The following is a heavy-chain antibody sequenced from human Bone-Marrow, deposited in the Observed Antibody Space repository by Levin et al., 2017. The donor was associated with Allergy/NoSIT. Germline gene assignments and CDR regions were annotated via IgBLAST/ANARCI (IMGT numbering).Heavy chain of an antibody. Sequence: SCAASGFTFSSYAMHWVRQAPGKGLEWVAVISYDGSNKYYADSVKGRFTISRDNSKNTLYLQMNSLRAEDTAVYYCARDERGLKGRNSLDAFDIWGQGTMVTVSS. CDR2: ISYDGSNK. J-gene: IGHJ3*02. D-gene: IGHD4-23*01. CDR1: GFTFSSYA. CDR3: ARDERGLKGRNSLDAFDI. V-gene: IGHV3-30-3*01.